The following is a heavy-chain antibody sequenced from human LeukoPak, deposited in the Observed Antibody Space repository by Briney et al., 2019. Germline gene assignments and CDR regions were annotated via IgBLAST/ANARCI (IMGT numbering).Heavy chain of an antibody. Sequence: PSETLSLTCTVSGGSISSGSYYWRWIRQPAGTGLEWIGRIYTSGSTNYNPSLKSRVTISVDTSKNQFSLKLSSVTAADTAVYYCARAIVRGFRDPGYFDYWGQGTLVTVSS. CDR1: GGSISSGSYY. J-gene: IGHJ4*02. V-gene: IGHV4-61*02. D-gene: IGHD3-10*01. CDR2: IYTSGST. CDR3: ARAIVRGFRDPGYFDY.